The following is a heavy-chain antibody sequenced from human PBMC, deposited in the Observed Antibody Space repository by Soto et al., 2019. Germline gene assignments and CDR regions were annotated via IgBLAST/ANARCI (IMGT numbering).Heavy chain of an antibody. J-gene: IGHJ6*02. Sequence: PGGSLRLSCAASGFTFSNAWMSWVRQAPGKGLEWVGRIKSKTDGGTTDYAAPVKGRFTISRDDSKNTLYLQMNSLKTEDTAVYYCTTDSLDGDYGYGGMDVWGQGTTVTVSS. D-gene: IGHD4-17*01. CDR1: GFTFSNAW. CDR2: IKSKTDGGTT. CDR3: TTDSLDGDYGYGGMDV. V-gene: IGHV3-15*01.